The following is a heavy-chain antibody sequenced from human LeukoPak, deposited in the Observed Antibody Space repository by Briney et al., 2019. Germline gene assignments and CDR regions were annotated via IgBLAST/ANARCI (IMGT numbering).Heavy chain of an antibody. J-gene: IGHJ4*02. CDR1: GFTVSSNY. CDR2: IYSGGST. CDR3: ARDSGSYYIDY. Sequence: GGSLRLSCAASGFTVSSNYMSWVRQAPGKGLEWVSVIYSGGSTYYADSVKGRFTISRDNSKNTLYLQMNSLRAEDTAVYYCARDSGSYYIDYWGQGTLVTVSS. D-gene: IGHD1-26*01. V-gene: IGHV3-66*01.